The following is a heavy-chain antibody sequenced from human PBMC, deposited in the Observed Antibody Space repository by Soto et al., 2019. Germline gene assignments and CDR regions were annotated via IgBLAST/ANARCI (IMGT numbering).Heavy chain of an antibody. CDR1: GLSFSSYA. CDR3: AKEGYYDFWSGYWYGMDV. CDR2: ISGSGGST. Sequence: PGGSLTLSGAASGLSFSSYAVSCVRQAPGMAPEWVSAISGSGGSTYYADSVKGRFTISRDNSKNTLYLQMNSLRAEDTAVYYCAKEGYYDFWSGYWYGMDVWGQGTTVTVSS. V-gene: IGHV3-23*01. D-gene: IGHD3-3*01. J-gene: IGHJ6*02.